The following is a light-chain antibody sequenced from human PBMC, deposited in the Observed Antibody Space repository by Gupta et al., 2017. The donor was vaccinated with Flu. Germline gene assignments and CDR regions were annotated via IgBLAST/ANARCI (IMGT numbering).Light chain of an antibody. V-gene: IGLV1-44*01. Sequence: SVLTQPPSASGTPGQRVTISCSGSSSNIGSNTVNWYQQRPGTAPNLLVYSNNKRHSGVPERFSGAKSGTSAALSTIGLQAEDEADYYCAAGDDSRNGVVFGGGTKLTVL. CDR2: SNN. CDR1: SSNIGSNT. J-gene: IGLJ2*01. CDR3: AAGDDSRNGVV.